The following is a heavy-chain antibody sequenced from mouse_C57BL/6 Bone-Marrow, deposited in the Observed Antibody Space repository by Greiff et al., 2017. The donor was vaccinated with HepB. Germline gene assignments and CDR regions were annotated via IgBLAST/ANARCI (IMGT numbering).Heavy chain of an antibody. J-gene: IGHJ3*01. CDR3: ARDRPRRFAY. V-gene: IGHV5-4*01. Sequence: EVKVVESGGGLVKPGGSLKLSCAASGFTFSSYAMSWVRQTPEKRLEWVATISDGGSYTYYPDNVKGRFTISRDNAKNNLYLQMSHLKSEDTAMYYCARDRPRRFAYWGQGTLVTVSA. CDR2: ISDGGSYT. CDR1: GFTFSSYA.